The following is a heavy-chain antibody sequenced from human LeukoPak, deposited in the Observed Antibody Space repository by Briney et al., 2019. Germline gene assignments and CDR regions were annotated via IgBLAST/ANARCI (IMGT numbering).Heavy chain of an antibody. D-gene: IGHD1-14*01. CDR1: GGSFSDYY. J-gene: IGHJ4*02. V-gene: IGHV4-34*01. CDR3: ARGRTGEIDY. Sequence: SETLSLTCAVYGGSFSDYYWTWLRQPPGKGLEWIGEINHSGSTNYNPSLKSRVPISIGTSKNQFSLKLNSVTAADTAVYYCARGRTGEIDYWGQGTLVTVSS. CDR2: INHSGST.